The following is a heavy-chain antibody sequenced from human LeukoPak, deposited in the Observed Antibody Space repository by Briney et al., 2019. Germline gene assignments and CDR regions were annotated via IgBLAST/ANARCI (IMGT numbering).Heavy chain of an antibody. CDR1: GYTFTSYG. CDR2: ISAYNGNT. Sequence: ASVKVSCKASGYTFTSYGISWVRQAPGQGLEWMGWISAYNGNTNYAQKLQGRVTMTTDTSTSTAYMELRSLRSDDTAVYYCTRDLGVDTTMIFFDYWGQGSLVTVSS. J-gene: IGHJ4*02. V-gene: IGHV1-18*01. D-gene: IGHD5-18*01. CDR3: TRDLGVDTTMIFFDY.